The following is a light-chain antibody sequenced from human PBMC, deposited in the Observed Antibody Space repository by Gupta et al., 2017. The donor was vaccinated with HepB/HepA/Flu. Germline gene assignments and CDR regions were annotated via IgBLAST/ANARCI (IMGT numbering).Light chain of an antibody. CDR1: QSISSY. CDR3: QQSYSTPYT. J-gene: IGKJ2*01. Sequence: GDRVTITCRASQSISSYLNWYQQKPGKAPKLLLYAASSLQSGVPSRFSGSGSGTDFTLTISSLQPEDFATYYCQQSYSTPYTFGQGTKVEIK. V-gene: IGKV1-39*01. CDR2: AAS.